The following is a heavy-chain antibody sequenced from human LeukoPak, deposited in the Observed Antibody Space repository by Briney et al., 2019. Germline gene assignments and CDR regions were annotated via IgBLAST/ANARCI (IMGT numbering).Heavy chain of an antibody. J-gene: IGHJ4*02. D-gene: IGHD6-13*01. CDR3: ARVSSSWYRRAYYFDY. V-gene: IGHV1-18*04. Sequence: ASVKVSCTASGYTFTSYGISWVRQAPGQGLERMGWISAYNGNTNYAQKLQGRFTMTTDTSTSTAYMELRSLRSDDTAVYYCARVSSSWYRRAYYFDYWGQGTLVTVSS. CDR1: GYTFTSYG. CDR2: ISAYNGNT.